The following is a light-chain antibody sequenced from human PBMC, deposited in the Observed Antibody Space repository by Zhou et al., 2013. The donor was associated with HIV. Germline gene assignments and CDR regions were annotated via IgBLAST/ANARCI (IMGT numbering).Light chain of an antibody. J-gene: IGKJ4*01. CDR1: QDISSW. CDR2: VAS. CDR3: QQADSFPLT. V-gene: IGKV1D-12*01. Sequence: DIQMTQSPSSVSASVGDRVTITCRASQDISSWLAWYQQKPGKAPKLLISVASSLQSGVPSRFSGRGSGTHFTLTINSLQPEDFATYYCQQADSFPLTFGGGTKVEIK.